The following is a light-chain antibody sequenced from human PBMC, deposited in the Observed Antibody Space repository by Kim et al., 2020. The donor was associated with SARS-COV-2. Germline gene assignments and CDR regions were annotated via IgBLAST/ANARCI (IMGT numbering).Light chain of an antibody. CDR1: RTVSTSY. CDR2: GAS. CDR3: QQYDGSPPWA. Sequence: PGERATPSVRASRTVSTSYLAWYQQNRGQAPRLLIYGASTRATGIPDRFSGSGSGTDFTLTISRVEPEDSAVYYCQQYDGSPPWAFGQGTKVDIK. J-gene: IGKJ1*01. V-gene: IGKV3-20*01.